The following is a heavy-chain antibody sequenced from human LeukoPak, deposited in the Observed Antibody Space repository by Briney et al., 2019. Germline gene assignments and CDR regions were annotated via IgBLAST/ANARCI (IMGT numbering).Heavy chain of an antibody. D-gene: IGHD6-13*01. J-gene: IGHJ4*02. CDR1: GGTFSSYA. Sequence: SVKVSCKASGGTFSSYAISWVRQAPGQGLEWMGGIIPIFGTANYAQKFQGRVTITADESTSTAYIELSSLRSEDTAVYYCARGTSSSSLVGYFDYWGQGTLVTVSS. V-gene: IGHV1-69*13. CDR2: IIPIFGTA. CDR3: ARGTSSSSLVGYFDY.